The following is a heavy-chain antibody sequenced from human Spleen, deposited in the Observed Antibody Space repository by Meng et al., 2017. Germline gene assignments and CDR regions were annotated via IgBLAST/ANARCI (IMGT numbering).Heavy chain of an antibody. CDR1: GFTFSSSA. V-gene: IGHV3-23*01. CDR3: AKVQCIADCYSLGGDWFDP. J-gene: IGHJ5*01. D-gene: IGHD2-21*02. Sequence: GESLKISCAAPGFTFSSSAINWVRQAPGKGLEWVSTTCGSGGSTYAGSVTGRFTSSRDSSKNTLYLQMNSLRAEHTAVYYCAKVQCIADCYSLGGDWFDPWGQGTLVTVSS. CDR2: TCGSGGST.